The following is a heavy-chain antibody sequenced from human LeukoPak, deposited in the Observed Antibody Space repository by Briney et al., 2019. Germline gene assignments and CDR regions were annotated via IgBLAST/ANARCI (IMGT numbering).Heavy chain of an antibody. CDR3: ARDPVYYDSSGPFDY. V-gene: IGHV3-48*02. CDR1: GFTFSSYS. CDR2: ISSSSSTI. D-gene: IGHD3-22*01. J-gene: IGHJ4*02. Sequence: GGSLRLSCAASGFTFSSYSMNWVRRAPGKGLEWVSYISSSSSTIYYADSVKGRFPISRDNAKNSLYLQMNSLRDEDTAVYYCARDPVYYDSSGPFDYWGQRTLVTVSS.